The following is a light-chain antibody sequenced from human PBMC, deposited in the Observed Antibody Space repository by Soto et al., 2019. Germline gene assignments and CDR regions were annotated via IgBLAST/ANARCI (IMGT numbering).Light chain of an antibody. V-gene: IGKV3-11*01. CDR1: QSVSSY. J-gene: IGKJ5*01. CDR2: DAS. Sequence: RERATISCRASQSVSSYLAWYQQKPGQAPRLLIYDASNRATGIPARFSGSGSGTDFTLTISSLEPEDFAVYYCQQRSNWPPITFGQGTRLEIK. CDR3: QQRSNWPPIT.